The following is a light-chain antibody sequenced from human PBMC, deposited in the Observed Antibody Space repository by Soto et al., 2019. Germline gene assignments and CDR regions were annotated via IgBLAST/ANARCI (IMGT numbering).Light chain of an antibody. V-gene: IGLV2-23*02. Sequence: QSALTQPASVSGSPGQSITISCTGTSSDVGSYYLVSWYQHHPGKAPKLMIYEVNKRPSGVSNRFSGSKSGNTASLTISGLQAEYEAHYYCCSYARSTTVVFGGGTKATVL. CDR1: SSDVGSYYL. CDR2: EVN. CDR3: CSYARSTTVV. J-gene: IGLJ2*01.